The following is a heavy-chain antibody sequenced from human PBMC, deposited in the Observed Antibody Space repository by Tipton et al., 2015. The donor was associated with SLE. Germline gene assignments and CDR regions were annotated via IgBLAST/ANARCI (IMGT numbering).Heavy chain of an antibody. CDR2: IYYSGST. CDR1: GGSISSYY. Sequence: TLSLTCTVSGGSISSYYWGWIRQPPGKGLEWIGSIYYSGSTYYNPSLKSRVTVSADTSKNQFSLKLSSVTAADTAMYYCARHRGMVQGVIVPFEYWGQGTLVTVSS. J-gene: IGHJ4*02. V-gene: IGHV4-39*07. D-gene: IGHD3-10*01. CDR3: ARHRGMVQGVIVPFEY.